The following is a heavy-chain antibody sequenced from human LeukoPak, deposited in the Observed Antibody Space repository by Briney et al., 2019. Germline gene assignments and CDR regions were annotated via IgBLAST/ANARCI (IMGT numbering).Heavy chain of an antibody. V-gene: IGHV3-11*04. CDR1: GFTFSDYY. J-gene: IGHJ6*03. D-gene: IGHD6-13*01. Sequence: KPGGSLRLSCAASGFTFSDYYMSWIRQAPGKGLEWVSCISSSGSTIYYADSVKGRFTISRDNAKNSLYLQMNSLRAEDTAVYYCAREQLVVYYYYYYMDVWGKGTTVTVSS. CDR2: ISSSGSTI. CDR3: AREQLVVYYYYYYMDV.